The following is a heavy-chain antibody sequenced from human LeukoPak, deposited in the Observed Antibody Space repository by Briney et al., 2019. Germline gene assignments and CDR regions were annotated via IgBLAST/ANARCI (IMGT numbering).Heavy chain of an antibody. CDR3: AKDRVWINYDSSGYYYPPIFDY. CDR1: GFSFNNYA. D-gene: IGHD3-22*01. CDR2: ISGSGGST. J-gene: IGHJ4*02. V-gene: IGHV3-23*01. Sequence: GGSLRLSCAASGFSFNNYAMSWVRQAPGKGREWVSAISGSGGSTYYADSVKGRFTISRDNSKNTLYLQMNSLRAEDTAVYYCAKDRVWINYDSSGYYYPPIFDYWGQGTLVTVSS.